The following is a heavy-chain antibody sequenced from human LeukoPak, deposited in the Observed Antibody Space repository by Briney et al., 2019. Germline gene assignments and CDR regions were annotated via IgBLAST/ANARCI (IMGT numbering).Heavy chain of an antibody. CDR3: AREEPGIGAAGMDY. V-gene: IGHV3-30-3*01. J-gene: IGHJ4*02. D-gene: IGHD6-13*01. CDR1: GFTFSNFA. CDR2: ISYDGNNK. Sequence: PGGSLRLSCAASGFTFSNFAMHWVRQAPGKGLEWVAFISYDGNNKYYADSVKGRFTISRDSSKNTLYLQVNSLRAEDTTVYYCAREEPGIGAAGMDYWGQGTLVTVPS.